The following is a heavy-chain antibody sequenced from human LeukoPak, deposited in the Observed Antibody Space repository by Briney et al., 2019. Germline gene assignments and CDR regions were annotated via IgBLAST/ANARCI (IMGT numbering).Heavy chain of an antibody. CDR1: GGSISSYY. Sequence: PSETLSLTCTVSGGSISSYYWSWIRQPPGKGLEWIGYIYYSGSTNYNPSLKSRVTISVDTSKNQFSLKLSSVTAADTAVYYCARDFGYSSSWYAADAFDIWGQGTMVTVSS. D-gene: IGHD6-13*01. CDR2: IYYSGST. J-gene: IGHJ3*02. CDR3: ARDFGYSSSWYAADAFDI. V-gene: IGHV4-59*01.